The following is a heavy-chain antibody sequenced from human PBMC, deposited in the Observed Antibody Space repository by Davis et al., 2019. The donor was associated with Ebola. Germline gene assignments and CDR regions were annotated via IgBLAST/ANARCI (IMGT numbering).Heavy chain of an antibody. Sequence: PGGSLRLSCEASGFTFDDYGMSWVRQVPGKGLEWVSGINWNSGNTGYEDSVKGRFFISRDNAKNSLFLQMNSLRAEDTALYHCARDRGYCSITSCYTAFDIWGQGTMVSVSS. CDR1: GFTFDDYG. D-gene: IGHD2-2*02. J-gene: IGHJ3*02. CDR3: ARDRGYCSITSCYTAFDI. V-gene: IGHV3-20*01. CDR2: INWNSGNT.